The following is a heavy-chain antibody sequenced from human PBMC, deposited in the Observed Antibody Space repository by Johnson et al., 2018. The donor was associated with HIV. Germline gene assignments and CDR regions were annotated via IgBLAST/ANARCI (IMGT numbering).Heavy chain of an antibody. Sequence: VQLVESGGGLVHPGGSLRLSCAASGFTVSSNYMSWVRQAPGKGLEWVSVIYSGGSTYYADSVRGRFTISRDNAKNTLYLQMNSLRAEDTAVYYCANSLLLDAFNIWGQGTMVTVSS. CDR1: GFTVSSNY. D-gene: IGHD2-15*01. J-gene: IGHJ3*02. CDR2: IYSGGST. V-gene: IGHV3-66*01. CDR3: ANSLLLDAFNI.